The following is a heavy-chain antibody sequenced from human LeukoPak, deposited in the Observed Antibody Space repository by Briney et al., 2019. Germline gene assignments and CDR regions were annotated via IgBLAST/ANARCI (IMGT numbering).Heavy chain of an antibody. V-gene: IGHV3-7*01. Sequence: GGSLRLSCAASRITFSSHWMTWVRQAPGKGLEWVANIRQDGSVEDYVDSVKGRFTISRDNAKNSLYLQMNSLRVEDTAVYYCGGSGYFSRFDNWGQGTLVTVSS. CDR3: GGSGYFSRFDN. CDR1: RITFSSHW. D-gene: IGHD3-22*01. CDR2: IRQDGSVE. J-gene: IGHJ4*02.